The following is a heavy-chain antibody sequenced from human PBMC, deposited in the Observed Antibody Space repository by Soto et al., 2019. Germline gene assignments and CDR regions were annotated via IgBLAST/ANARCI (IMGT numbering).Heavy chain of an antibody. CDR2: IIPMFGT. J-gene: IGHJ6*02. D-gene: IGHD3-10*01. Sequence: QVQLVQSGAEVKRPGSSVKVSCEASGGTFNNYAITWVRQAPGQGLEWMGGIIPMFGTNYAQKFQDRVTIAAAEATGTAYMELSGLRSEDTAVYFCARPNSYGVTFHYYYGMDVWGQGTTVTVSS. V-gene: IGHV1-69*01. CDR1: GGTFNNYA. CDR3: ARPNSYGVTFHYYYGMDV.